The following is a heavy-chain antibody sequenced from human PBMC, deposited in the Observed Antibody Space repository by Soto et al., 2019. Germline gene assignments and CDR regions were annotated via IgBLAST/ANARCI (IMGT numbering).Heavy chain of an antibody. CDR2: IYSDGTT. D-gene: IGHD2-2*01. J-gene: IGHJ6*02. CDR1: GGSISGYY. Sequence: SETLSLTCTVSGGSISGYYWSWVRQPAGKGLEWVGHIYSDGTTNYSPSLKSRVTMSLDTSKDQFSLHLNSVTAADTAVYYCSRVGCSNSKCYTRGMDVWGQGTTVTVSS. CDR3: SRVGCSNSKCYTRGMDV. V-gene: IGHV4-4*07.